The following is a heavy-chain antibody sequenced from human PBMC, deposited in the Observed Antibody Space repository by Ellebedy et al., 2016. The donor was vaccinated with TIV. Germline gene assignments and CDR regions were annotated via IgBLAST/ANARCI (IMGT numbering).Heavy chain of an antibody. D-gene: IGHD6-19*01. CDR3: ARGAGRDFDY. J-gene: IGHJ4*02. CDR1: GGSFSGYY. CDR2: IYYSGST. Sequence: SETLSLXCAVYGGSFSGYYWTWIRQPPGKGLEWIGYIYYSGSTNYNPSLKSRVTISVDTSKNQFSLKLTSVTAADTAVYYCARGAGRDFDYWGQGTLVTVSS. V-gene: IGHV4-59*12.